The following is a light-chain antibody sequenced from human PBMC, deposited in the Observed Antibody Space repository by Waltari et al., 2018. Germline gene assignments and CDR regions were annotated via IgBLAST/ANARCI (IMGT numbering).Light chain of an antibody. V-gene: IGLV1-47*01. Sequence: QSILTQPPSASGAPGQRVTLSCSGSDSTIGSHNVYWYQNLPGTAPKLVIYRNDQRPSGVPDRFSASTSGTSASLAISGLRSEDEADYYCAAWDDTLSGYVFGPGTRVSVL. CDR2: RND. CDR1: DSTIGSHN. CDR3: AAWDDTLSGYV. J-gene: IGLJ1*01.